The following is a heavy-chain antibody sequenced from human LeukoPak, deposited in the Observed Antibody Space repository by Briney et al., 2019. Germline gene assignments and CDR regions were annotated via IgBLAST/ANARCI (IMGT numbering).Heavy chain of an antibody. Sequence: GGSLRLSCAASGFTFSSYEMNWVRQAPGKGLEWVSYISSSGSTIYYTDSVKGRFTISRDNAKNSLYLQMNSLRAEDTAVYYCARDPHYYGSGRRFDYWGQGTLVTVSS. V-gene: IGHV3-48*03. CDR2: ISSSGSTI. D-gene: IGHD3-10*01. CDR1: GFTFSSYE. J-gene: IGHJ4*02. CDR3: ARDPHYYGSGRRFDY.